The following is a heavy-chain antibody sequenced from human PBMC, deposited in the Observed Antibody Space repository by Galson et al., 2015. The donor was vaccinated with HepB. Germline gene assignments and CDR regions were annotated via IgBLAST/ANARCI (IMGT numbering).Heavy chain of an antibody. J-gene: IGHJ4*02. V-gene: IGHV3-21*06. CDR2: INSGSTSI. CDR1: GFSFNNSA. Sequence: SLRLSCAASGFSFNNSAMNWVRQAPGKGLEWVSSINSGSTSISYADSMEGRFTISRDNAKNSLYLQMNSLRVEDTAVYYCARGGGSYNVWGQGTLVTVSS. CDR3: ARGGGSYNV. D-gene: IGHD2-15*01.